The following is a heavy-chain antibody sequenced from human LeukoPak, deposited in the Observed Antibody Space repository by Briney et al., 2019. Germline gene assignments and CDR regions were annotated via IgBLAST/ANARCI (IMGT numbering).Heavy chain of an antibody. CDR3: ARTFSGIGAYYGMDV. CDR1: GFTFSNYA. Sequence: GGSLRLSCAGSGFTFSNYAMTWVRQAPGEGLEWVAKINQDGTEKAYVDSVRGRFTISRDNAKNSLFLQMNSLRAEDTAVYYCARTFSGIGAYYGMDVWGPGTTVIVSS. V-gene: IGHV3-7*03. CDR2: INQDGTEK. J-gene: IGHJ6*02. D-gene: IGHD1-26*01.